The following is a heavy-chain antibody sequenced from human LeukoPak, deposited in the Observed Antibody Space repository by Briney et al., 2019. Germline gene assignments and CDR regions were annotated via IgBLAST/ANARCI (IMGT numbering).Heavy chain of an antibody. CDR1: GFTFSSYG. J-gene: IGHJ4*02. CDR3: AKVGDSSGYYIAGDLDY. CDR2: ISGSGGST. V-gene: IGHV3-23*01. Sequence: GGSLRLSCAASGFTFSSYGMSWVRQAPGKGLEWVSGISGSGGSTYYADSVKGRFTISRDNSKNTLYLQMNSLRAEDTAVYYCAKVGDSSGYYIAGDLDYWGQGTLVTVSS. D-gene: IGHD3-22*01.